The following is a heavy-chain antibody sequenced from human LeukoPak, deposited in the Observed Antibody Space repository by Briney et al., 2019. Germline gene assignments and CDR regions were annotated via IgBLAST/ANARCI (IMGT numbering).Heavy chain of an antibody. CDR3: ARDRAYTYGFAYYFDD. Sequence: GGSLRLSCAASGFTVSNNYMSWVRQAPGKGLEWVSVIYSGGNTFYADSVKGRFTISRGNSKNTLYLQMNSLRAEDTAVYYCARDRAYTYGFAYYFDDWGQGTLVTVS. CDR2: IYSGGNT. D-gene: IGHD5-18*01. CDR1: GFTVSNNY. J-gene: IGHJ4*02. V-gene: IGHV3-66*01.